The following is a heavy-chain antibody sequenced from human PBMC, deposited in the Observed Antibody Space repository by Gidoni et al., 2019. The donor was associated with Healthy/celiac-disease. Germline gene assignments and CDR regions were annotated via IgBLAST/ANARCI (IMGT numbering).Heavy chain of an antibody. J-gene: IGHJ6*03. CDR3: ARGIVVVPAAYMDV. CDR2: INHSGST. Sequence: QVQLQQWGAGLLKPSETLSLTCAVYGGSFSGYYWSWIRQPPGKGLEWIGEINHSGSTNYNPSLKSRVTISVDTSKNQFSLKLSSVTAADTAVYYCARGIVVVPAAYMDVWGKGTTVTVSS. V-gene: IGHV4-34*01. D-gene: IGHD2-2*01. CDR1: GGSFSGYY.